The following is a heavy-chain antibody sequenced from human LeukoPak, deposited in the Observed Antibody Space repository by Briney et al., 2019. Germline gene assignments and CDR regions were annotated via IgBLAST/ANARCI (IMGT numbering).Heavy chain of an antibody. CDR3: AKDRSQLVPNYFDY. V-gene: IGHV3-30*02. Sequence: GGSLRLSCAASGLTFSSYGMHWVRQAPGKGLEWVAFIRYDGSNKYYADSVKGRFTISRDNSKNTLYLQMNSLRAEDTAVYYCAKDRSQLVPNYFDYWGQGTLVTVSS. CDR2: IRYDGSNK. J-gene: IGHJ4*02. CDR1: GLTFSSYG. D-gene: IGHD6-13*01.